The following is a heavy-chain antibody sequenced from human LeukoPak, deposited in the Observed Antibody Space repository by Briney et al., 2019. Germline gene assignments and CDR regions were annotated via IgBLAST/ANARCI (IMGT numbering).Heavy chain of an antibody. J-gene: IGHJ6*03. CDR2: ISSSGSTI. D-gene: IGHD2-15*01. V-gene: IGHV3-48*03. Sequence: GGSLRLSCAASGFTFSSYEMNWVRQAPGKGLEWVSYISSSGSTIYYADSVKGRFTISRDNAKNSLYLQMNSLRAEDTAVYYCARDYLGYYYYYYMDVWGKGTTVTISS. CDR3: ARDYLGYYYYYYMDV. CDR1: GFTFSSYE.